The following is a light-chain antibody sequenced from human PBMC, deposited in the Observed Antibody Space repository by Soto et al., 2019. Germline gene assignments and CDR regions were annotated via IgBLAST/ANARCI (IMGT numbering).Light chain of an antibody. J-gene: IGKJ1*01. Sequence: EIVLTQSPGTLSLSRGEGATLSCRASQSVTTGHLAWYQLKPGQTPRLLIYGSSTRATGIPDRFSGSGSGTDFTLTISRLEPEDFAVYYCQHFGSSPTWTFGQGTKVEIK. CDR1: QSVTTGH. V-gene: IGKV3-20*01. CDR3: QHFGSSPTWT. CDR2: GSS.